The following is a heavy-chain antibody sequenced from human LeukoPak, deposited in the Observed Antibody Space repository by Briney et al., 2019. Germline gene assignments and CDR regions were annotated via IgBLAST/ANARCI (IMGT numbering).Heavy chain of an antibody. CDR3: AKGNGGYYYYLDV. V-gene: IGHV3-33*06. D-gene: IGHD1-1*01. CDR2: IWYDGSNK. J-gene: IGHJ6*03. Sequence: RGGSLRLSCAASGFTFSSYGMHWVRQAPGKGLEWVAVIWYDGSNKYYADSVKGRFTISRDNSRNTLYLQVNSLRAEDTAVYYCAKGNGGYYYYLDVWGKGTTVTVSS. CDR1: GFTFSSYG.